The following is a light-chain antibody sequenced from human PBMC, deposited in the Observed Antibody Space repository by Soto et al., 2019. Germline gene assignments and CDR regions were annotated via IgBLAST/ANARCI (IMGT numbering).Light chain of an antibody. Sequence: QSALTQPACLSWSPGHSITISCIGTSSDVGAYTSVSWYQQHPGKAPKLMIYEVSNRPSGVSNRFSGSKSANTASLTISGLQADDEAHYYCTSYTSDNRSYVFGTGTKVTVL. CDR1: SSDVGAYTS. CDR2: EVS. V-gene: IGLV2-14*01. CDR3: TSYTSDNRSYV. J-gene: IGLJ1*01.